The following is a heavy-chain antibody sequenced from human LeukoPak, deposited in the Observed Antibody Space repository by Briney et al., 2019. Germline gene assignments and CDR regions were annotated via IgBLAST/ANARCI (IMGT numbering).Heavy chain of an antibody. CDR1: GGSISGGDYY. CDR3: ASTINNDYGDYGRIDY. D-gene: IGHD4-17*01. Sequence: SQTMSLTCTVSGGSISGGDYYWSWIRQPPGKGLEWIGYIYYSGSTYYNPSLKSRVTISVDTSKNQFSLKLSSVTAAGTAVYYWASTINNDYGDYGRIDYWGQEPWSPSPQ. V-gene: IGHV4-30-4*08. CDR2: IYYSGST. J-gene: IGHJ4*01.